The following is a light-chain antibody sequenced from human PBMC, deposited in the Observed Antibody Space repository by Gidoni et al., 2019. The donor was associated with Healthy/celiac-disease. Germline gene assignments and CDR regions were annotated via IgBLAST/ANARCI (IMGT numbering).Light chain of an antibody. V-gene: IGKV3-11*01. Sequence: EIVLTQSPATLSLSPGASATLSCRASQSVSSYLAWYQQKPGQAPRLLIYDASNRATGIPARFSGSGSGSDFTLTISSLEPEDFAVYYCQQRSNWLTFGGGTKVEIK. CDR1: QSVSSY. J-gene: IGKJ4*01. CDR2: DAS. CDR3: QQRSNWLT.